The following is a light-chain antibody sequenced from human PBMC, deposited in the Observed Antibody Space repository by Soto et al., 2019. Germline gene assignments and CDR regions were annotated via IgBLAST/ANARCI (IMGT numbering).Light chain of an antibody. CDR3: QTWDTGARVV. J-gene: IGLJ2*01. V-gene: IGLV4-69*01. Sequence: QLVLTQSPSASASLGASVKLTCTLSSGHSSYAIAWHQQQTEKGPRYLMNLTSDGSHSKGDGIPDRFSGSSSGAERYLTISSLQSEDEADYYCQTWDTGARVVFGGGTKLTVL. CDR2: LTSDGSH. CDR1: SGHSSYA.